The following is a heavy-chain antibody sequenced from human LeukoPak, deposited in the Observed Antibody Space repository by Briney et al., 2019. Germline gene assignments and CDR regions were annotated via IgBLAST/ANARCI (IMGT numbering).Heavy chain of an antibody. Sequence: GASVKVSCTASGYTFTSYGISWVRQAPGQGLEWMGWISAYNGNTNYAQKLQGRVTMTTDTSTSTAYMELRSLRSDDTAVYCCASLGYCSGGSCYGDAFDIWGQGTMVTVSS. D-gene: IGHD2-15*01. J-gene: IGHJ3*02. V-gene: IGHV1-18*01. CDR2: ISAYNGNT. CDR1: GYTFTSYG. CDR3: ASLGYCSGGSCYGDAFDI.